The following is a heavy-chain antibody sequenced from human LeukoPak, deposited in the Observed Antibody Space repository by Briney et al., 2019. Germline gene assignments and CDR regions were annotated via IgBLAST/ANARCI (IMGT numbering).Heavy chain of an antibody. CDR1: GFTFSSYS. V-gene: IGHV3-48*01. CDR3: ARLSGCSGGSCYSNAFDI. Sequence: GGSLRLSCAASGFTFSSYSMNWVGQAQGKGVEWVSYISSSSSTIYYADSVKGRFTISRDNAKNSLYLQMNSLRAEDTAVYYCARLSGCSGGSCYSNAFDIRGQGTMVTVSS. CDR2: ISSSSSTI. J-gene: IGHJ3*02. D-gene: IGHD2-15*01.